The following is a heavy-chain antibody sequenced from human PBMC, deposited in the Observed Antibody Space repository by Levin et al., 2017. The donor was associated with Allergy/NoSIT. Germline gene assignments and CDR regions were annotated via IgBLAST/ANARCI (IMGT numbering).Heavy chain of an antibody. CDR3: ARDQSSGQSWFDP. J-gene: IGHJ5*02. D-gene: IGHD6-25*01. CDR1: GDTFSEYT. Sequence: ASVKVSCKASGDTFSEYTISWVRQAPGQGLEWMGGIIPIFGATNYAQKFQGRVTITADESTSTAYMELSSLTSEDTAIYYCARDQSSGQSWFDPWGQGTLVTVSS. CDR2: IIPIFGAT. V-gene: IGHV1-69*13.